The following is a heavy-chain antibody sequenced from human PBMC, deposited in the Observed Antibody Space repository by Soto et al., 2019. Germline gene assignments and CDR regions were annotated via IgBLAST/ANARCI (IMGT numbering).Heavy chain of an antibody. CDR3: ARESQSYYDSGGYHYYFDQ. CDR2: IWYDGSNK. J-gene: IGHJ4*02. CDR1: GFTFSSYG. Sequence: GGSLRLSCAASGFTFSSYGMHWVRQAPGKGLEWVAVIWYDGSNKYYADSVKGRFIISRDNSKNTLYLQMSSLRAEDTAVYYCARESQSYYDSGGYHYYFDQWGQGTLVTVSS. V-gene: IGHV3-33*01. D-gene: IGHD3-22*01.